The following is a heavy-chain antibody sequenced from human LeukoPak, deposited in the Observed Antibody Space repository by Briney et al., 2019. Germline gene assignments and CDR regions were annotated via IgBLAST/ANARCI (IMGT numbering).Heavy chain of an antibody. CDR2: ISGSGRTT. Sequence: GGSLRLSCAASGFTFSSYAMSWVRQAPGKGLEWVSGISGSGRTTYYADSVKGRFTISRDNSKNTLYLQMNSLRAEDTAVYYCAKARYGSGSPNWFGPWGQGTLVTVSS. CDR3: AKARYGSGSPNWFGP. V-gene: IGHV3-23*01. J-gene: IGHJ5*02. D-gene: IGHD3-10*01. CDR1: GFTFSSYA.